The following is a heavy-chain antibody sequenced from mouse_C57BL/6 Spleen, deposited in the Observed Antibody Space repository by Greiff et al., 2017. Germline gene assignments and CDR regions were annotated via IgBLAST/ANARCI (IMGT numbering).Heavy chain of an antibody. Sequence: QVQLKESGAELVRPGTSVKVSCKASGYAFTNYLIEWVKQRPGQGLEWIGVINPGSGGTNYNEKFKGKATLTADKSSSTAYMQLSSLTSEDSAVYFCARSTYDALLDYWGQGTTLTVSS. CDR1: GYAFTNYL. J-gene: IGHJ2*01. CDR3: ARSTYDALLDY. D-gene: IGHD2-3*01. CDR2: INPGSGGT. V-gene: IGHV1-54*01.